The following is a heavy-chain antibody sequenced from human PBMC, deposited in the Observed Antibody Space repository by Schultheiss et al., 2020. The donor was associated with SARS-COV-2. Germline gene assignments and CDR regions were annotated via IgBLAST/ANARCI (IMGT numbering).Heavy chain of an antibody. V-gene: IGHV4-34*01. J-gene: IGHJ4*02. Sequence: SETLSLTCAVYGGSFSGYYWSWIRQPPGKGLEWIGEINHSGSTNYNPSLKSRVTISVDTSKNQFSLKLSSVTAADTAVYYCARGPIVVVPAAHTPCGYWGQGTLVTVSS. CDR3: ARGPIVVVPAAHTPCGY. CDR2: INHSGST. D-gene: IGHD2-2*01. CDR1: GGSFSGYY.